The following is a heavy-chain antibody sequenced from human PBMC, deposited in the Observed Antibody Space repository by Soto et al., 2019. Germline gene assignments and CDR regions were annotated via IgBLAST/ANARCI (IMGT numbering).Heavy chain of an antibody. J-gene: IGHJ6*02. D-gene: IGHD5-18*01. Sequence: QVQLVESGGGVVQPGRSLRLSCAASGFTFSSYGMHWVRQAPGKGLEWVAVISYDGSNKYYADSVKGRFTISRDNSKKKLDLQMNSLRAEDTAVYYGAKESSYSYGRGAYYYYGMDVWGQGTTVTVSS. CDR1: GFTFSSYG. CDR3: AKESSYSYGRGAYYYYGMDV. V-gene: IGHV3-30*18. CDR2: ISYDGSNK.